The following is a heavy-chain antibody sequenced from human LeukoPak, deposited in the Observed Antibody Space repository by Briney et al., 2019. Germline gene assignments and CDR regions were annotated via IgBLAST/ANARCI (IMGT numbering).Heavy chain of an antibody. CDR2: ISWNSGSI. CDR1: GFTFDDYA. CDR3: AKDKATMIVGSFDY. J-gene: IGHJ4*02. V-gene: IGHV3-9*01. D-gene: IGHD3-22*01. Sequence: PGRSLRLSCAASGFTFDDYAMRWVRQAPGKGLEWVSGISWNSGSIGYADSVKGRFTISRDNAKNSLYLQMNSLRAEDTALYYCAKDKATMIVGSFDYWGQGTLVTVSS.